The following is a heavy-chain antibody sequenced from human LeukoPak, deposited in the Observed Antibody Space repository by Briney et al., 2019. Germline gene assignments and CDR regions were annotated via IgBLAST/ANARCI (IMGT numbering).Heavy chain of an antibody. CDR2: IYPGDSET. V-gene: IGHV5-51*01. CDR1: GYRFSNYW. CDR3: ARRDVNDAFDI. D-gene: IGHD3-10*02. Sequence: GESLKISCKGSGYRFSNYWIGWVGQMPGKGLEWMGIIYPGDSETRYSSSFQGQVTISADKSISTAYLQWSSLKASDTAMYYCARRDVNDAFDIWGQGTMVTVSS. J-gene: IGHJ3*02.